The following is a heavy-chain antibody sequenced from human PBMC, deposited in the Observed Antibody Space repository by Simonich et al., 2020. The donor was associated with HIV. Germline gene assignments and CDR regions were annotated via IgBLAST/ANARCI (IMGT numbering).Heavy chain of an antibody. CDR2: IYTSGST. CDR1: GGSISSYY. CDR3: AKDRIDDTNGYHVGFDY. V-gene: IGHV4-4*07. J-gene: IGHJ4*02. Sequence: QVQLQESGPGLVKPSETLSLICTVSGGSISSYYWSWIRQPAGKGLEWIGRIYTSGSTYYSPSPKSRVTISVDKSKNQFSLNLSSVTAADTAVYYCAKDRIDDTNGYHVGFDYWGQGTLVTVSS. D-gene: IGHD3-22*01.